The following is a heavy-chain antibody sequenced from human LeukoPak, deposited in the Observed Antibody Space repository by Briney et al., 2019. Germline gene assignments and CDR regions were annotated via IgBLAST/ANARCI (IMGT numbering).Heavy chain of an antibody. D-gene: IGHD2-15*01. V-gene: IGHV3-21*01. CDR3: GRDRIRQPNWFDP. CDR1: GFTFSSYS. Sequence: GGSLRLSCAASGFTFSSYSMNWVRQAPGKGLEWVSSISSSSSYIYYADSVKGRFTISRDNAKNSLYLQMNGLRAEDTAVYYCGRDRIRQPNWFDPWGQGTLVTVSS. J-gene: IGHJ5*02. CDR2: ISSSSSYI.